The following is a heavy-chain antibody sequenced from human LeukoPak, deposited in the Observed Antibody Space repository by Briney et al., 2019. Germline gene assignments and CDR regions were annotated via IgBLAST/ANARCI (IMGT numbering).Heavy chain of an antibody. CDR3: AKLGLVVPKAQY. D-gene: IGHD2-2*01. V-gene: IGHV3-23*01. Sequence: GGSLRLSCAASGFTFSSYAMSWVRQAPGKGLEWVSAISGSGGSTYYADSVKGRFTISRDNSKNTLYLQMNSLRAEDAAVYYCAKLGLVVPKAQYWGQGTLVTVSS. CDR2: ISGSGGST. J-gene: IGHJ4*02. CDR1: GFTFSSYA.